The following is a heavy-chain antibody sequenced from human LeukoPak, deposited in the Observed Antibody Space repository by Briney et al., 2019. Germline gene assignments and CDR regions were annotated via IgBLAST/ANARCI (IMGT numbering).Heavy chain of an antibody. D-gene: IGHD1-7*01. V-gene: IGHV4-59*01. CDR2: IYYSGST. Sequence: PSETLSLTCTVSGGSISSYYWSWIRQPPGKGLEWIGYIYYSGSTNYNPSLKSRVTISVHTSTNQFSLKLSSVTAADTAVYYCARTQGTGITDYWGQGTLATVSS. CDR3: ARTQGTGITDY. J-gene: IGHJ4*02. CDR1: GGSISSYY.